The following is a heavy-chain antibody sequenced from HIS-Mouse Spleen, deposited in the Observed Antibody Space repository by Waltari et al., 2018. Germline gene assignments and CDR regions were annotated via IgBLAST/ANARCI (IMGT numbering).Heavy chain of an antibody. CDR1: GFTVSSNY. CDR2: IESGGSK. V-gene: IGHV3-53*01. J-gene: IGHJ2*01. D-gene: IGHD6-13*01. Sequence: EVQLVESGGGLIQPGGSLRLSCAASGFTVSSNYMSWVRRAPGKGLGWGSVIESGGSKYYADSGKGRFTISRDNSKNTLYLQMNSLRAEDTAVYYCARGGLAAAGWYFDLWGRGTLVTVSS. CDR3: ARGGLAAAGWYFDL.